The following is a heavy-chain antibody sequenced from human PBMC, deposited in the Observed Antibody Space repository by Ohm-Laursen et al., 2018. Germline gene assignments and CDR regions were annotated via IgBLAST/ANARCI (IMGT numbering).Heavy chain of an antibody. CDR3: ARDKHISMVRGVHYDAFDI. V-gene: IGHV3-21*01. D-gene: IGHD3-10*01. CDR2: ISSSSSHI. J-gene: IGHJ3*02. Sequence: SLSLSCAASGFTFSTYSMNWVRQAPGKGLEWVSSISSSSSHIYYADSVKGRFTISRDNAKNSLYLQMNSLRAEDTAVYFCARDKHISMVRGVHYDAFDIWGQGTMVTVSS. CDR1: GFTFSTYS.